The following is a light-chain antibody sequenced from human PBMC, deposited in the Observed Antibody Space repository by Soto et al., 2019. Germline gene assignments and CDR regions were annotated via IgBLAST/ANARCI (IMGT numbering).Light chain of an antibody. V-gene: IGKV3-11*01. CDR3: QQHSHWPPWT. Sequence: EVVFSQSPSTVSLSPGERATLSCRASQNVRTFLDWYQQKPGQAPRLLIYAASNRATGIPDRFSGSGSGTDFTLTISSLEPEDFAVYYCQQHSHWPPWTFGQGTKVDI. J-gene: IGKJ1*01. CDR1: QNVRTF. CDR2: AAS.